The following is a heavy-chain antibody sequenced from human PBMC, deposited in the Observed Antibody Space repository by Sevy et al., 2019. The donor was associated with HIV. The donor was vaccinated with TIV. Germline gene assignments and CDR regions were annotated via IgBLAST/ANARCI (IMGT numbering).Heavy chain of an antibody. V-gene: IGHV3-30*18. CDR1: GFTFRTSG. CDR3: AKDYSAGITFVRGAYRARGDYFDY. Sequence: GGSLRLSCVTSGFTFRTSGMHWVRQSPGKGLEWVAIISYDEAHKNYADSVRGRFSISKDNSKNTLYLQMSSLKTEDTAVYYGAKDYSAGITFVRGAYRARGDYFDYWGQGTQVTVSS. CDR2: ISYDEAHK. J-gene: IGHJ4*02. D-gene: IGHD3-10*01.